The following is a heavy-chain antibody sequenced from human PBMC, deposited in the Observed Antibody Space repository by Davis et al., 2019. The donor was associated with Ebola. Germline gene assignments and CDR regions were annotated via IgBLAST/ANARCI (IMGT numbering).Heavy chain of an antibody. Sequence: ASVKVSCKASGYTFTSYGISWVRQAPGQGLEWMGWISAYNGNTNYAQKLQGRVTMTTDTSTSTAYMELRSLRSDDTAVYYCAREVFAVVTSEGPYYYYNGMDVWGQGTTVTVSS. CDR2: ISAYNGNT. V-gene: IGHV1-18*04. J-gene: IGHJ6*02. CDR1: GYTFTSYG. CDR3: AREVFAVVTSEGPYYYYNGMDV. D-gene: IGHD3-3*01.